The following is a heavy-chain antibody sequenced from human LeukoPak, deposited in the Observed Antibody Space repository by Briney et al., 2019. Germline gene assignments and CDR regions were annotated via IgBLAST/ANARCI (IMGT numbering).Heavy chain of an antibody. J-gene: IGHJ4*02. CDR2: ISYDGSNR. CDR1: GFTFSSSG. CDR3: AKETRGSYSDY. V-gene: IGHV3-30*02. D-gene: IGHD5-12*01. Sequence: GGSLRLSCAASGFTFSSSGMHWVRQAPGKGLEWVAFISYDGSNRYYADSAKGRFTISRDNSKNTLYLQMNSLGAEDTAVYYCAKETRGSYSDYWGQGTLVTVSS.